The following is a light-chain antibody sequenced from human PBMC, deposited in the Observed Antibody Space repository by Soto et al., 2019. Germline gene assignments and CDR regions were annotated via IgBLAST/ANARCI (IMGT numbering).Light chain of an antibody. CDR3: QQYGSSPPT. CDR1: QSVSSSY. CDR2: GAS. J-gene: IGKJ1*01. V-gene: IGKV3-20*01. Sequence: EIVLTQSPGTLSLSPGERATLSCRASQSVSSSYLAWYQQTPGQAPRLLIYGASSRATGIPDRFSGSGSGTDFTITISRLEPEDFAVYDCQQYGSSPPTCGQGTKVEIK.